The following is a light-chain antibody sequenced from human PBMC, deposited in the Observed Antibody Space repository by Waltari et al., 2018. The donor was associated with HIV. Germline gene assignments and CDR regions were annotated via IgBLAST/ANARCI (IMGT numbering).Light chain of an antibody. CDR3: AAWDDSLSGWV. V-gene: IGLV1-47*01. Sequence: QSVLTQPPSASGTPGQSVTISCSGSSSNIGSNYVYWYQPFPGTTPKPLIYRDNARPSGVPDRFSGSKSGTSASLAISGLRSEDEADYYCAAWDDSLSGWVFGGGTKLTVL. J-gene: IGLJ3*02. CDR2: RDN. CDR1: SSNIGSNY.